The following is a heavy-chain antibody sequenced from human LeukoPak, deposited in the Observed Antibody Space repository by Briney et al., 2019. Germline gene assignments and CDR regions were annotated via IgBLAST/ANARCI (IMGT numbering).Heavy chain of an antibody. V-gene: IGHV4-34*01. CDR1: GGSFSGYY. Sequence: SETLSLTCAVYGGSFSGYYWSWMPHPPGRGRVWGWETNHSGSTNYNTSLKSRVTISVDTSKNQFSRKLSSVTAADTAVYYCARHEIFWSGYYYLQALSAFDIWGQGTMVTVSS. CDR3: ARHEIFWSGYYYLQALSAFDI. D-gene: IGHD3-3*01. CDR2: TNHSGST. J-gene: IGHJ3*02.